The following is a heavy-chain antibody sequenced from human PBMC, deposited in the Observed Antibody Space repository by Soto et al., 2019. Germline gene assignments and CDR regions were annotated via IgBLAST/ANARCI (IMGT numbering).Heavy chain of an antibody. CDR1: GGTFSSYT. CDR3: ATRAVAVAGTGGLGD. D-gene: IGHD6-19*01. CDR2: IIPILGLA. Sequence: QVQLVQSGAEVKKPGSSVKVSCKASGGTFSSYTISWVRQAPGQGREWMGRIIPILGLANYAQKFQGRVTISADKSTSTAYMELSSLRSEDTAVYYCATRAVAVAGTGGLGDWGQGTLVTVSS. V-gene: IGHV1-69*02. J-gene: IGHJ4*02.